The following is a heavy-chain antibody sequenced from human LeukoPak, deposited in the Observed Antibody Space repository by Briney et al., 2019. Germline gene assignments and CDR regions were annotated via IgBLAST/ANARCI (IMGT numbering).Heavy chain of an antibody. CDR2: IWFDGSDK. D-gene: IGHD6-13*01. CDR3: PRSHSSSWHEKYQFDS. J-gene: IGHJ4*02. CDR1: GFTFSSYG. Sequence: GRSLRLSCVASGFTFSSYGMHWVRQAPRKGQEWVAVIWFDGSDKYYAESAKGRFPISRANPRNTLYLQLNSLRAQTPPFFYSPRSHSSSWHEKYQFDSWGQGTLVTVSS. V-gene: IGHV3-33*01.